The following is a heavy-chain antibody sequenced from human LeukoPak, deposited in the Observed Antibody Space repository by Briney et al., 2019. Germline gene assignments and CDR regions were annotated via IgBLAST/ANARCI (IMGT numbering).Heavy chain of an antibody. Sequence: SQTLSLTCTVSGGSLSSGGYYWSWLRQHPGRGLEWIGYIYYSGSTYYNPSLKSRVTISVDTPKNQLSLKLSSVTAADTAVYYCARGRQVSGSPIFDYWGQGTLVTVSS. CDR3: ARGRQVSGSPIFDY. CDR1: GGSLSSGGYY. J-gene: IGHJ4*02. D-gene: IGHD3-10*01. CDR2: IYYSGST. V-gene: IGHV4-31*03.